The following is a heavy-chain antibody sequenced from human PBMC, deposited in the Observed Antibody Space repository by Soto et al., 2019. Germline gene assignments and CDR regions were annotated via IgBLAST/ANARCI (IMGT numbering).Heavy chain of an antibody. CDR2: IIPIFGTA. V-gene: IGHV1-69*01. J-gene: IGHJ4*02. CDR1: GGTFSSYA. CDR3: ARDQQGDSGYDCDY. D-gene: IGHD5-12*01. Sequence: SVKVSCQASGGTFSSYAISWVRQAPGQGLEWMGGIIPIFGTANYAQKFQGRVTITADESTSTAYMELSSLRSEDTAVYYCARDQQGDSGYDCDYWGQGTLVTVSS.